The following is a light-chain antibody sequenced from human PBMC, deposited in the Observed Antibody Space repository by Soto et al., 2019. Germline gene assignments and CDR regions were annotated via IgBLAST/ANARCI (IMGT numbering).Light chain of an antibody. CDR2: WAS. Sequence: DIVMTQSPDSLAVSLGERATINCKSSQSVFSSSTNKNYLTWYQQKSGQPPKLLIYWASTRESGVPDRFSGGGSGTDFTLTISSLQAEDVAVYYCQQHYNTPLTFGGGTKVEIK. CDR1: QSVFSSSTNKNY. J-gene: IGKJ4*01. CDR3: QQHYNTPLT. V-gene: IGKV4-1*01.